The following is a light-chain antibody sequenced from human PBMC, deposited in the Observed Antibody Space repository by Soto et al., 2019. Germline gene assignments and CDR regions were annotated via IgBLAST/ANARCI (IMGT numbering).Light chain of an antibody. V-gene: IGLV1-44*01. J-gene: IGLJ1*01. CDR3: AAWDDSLDGLV. CDR2: SSN. Sequence: QTVVTQPPSVSGTPGQRVTISCSGSSSNIGINGVNWYQQLPGTAPKLLIYSSNQRPSGVPGRFSGSKSGTSASLAISGLQSEDEADYYCAAWDDSLDGLVFGTGTKLTVL. CDR1: SSNIGING.